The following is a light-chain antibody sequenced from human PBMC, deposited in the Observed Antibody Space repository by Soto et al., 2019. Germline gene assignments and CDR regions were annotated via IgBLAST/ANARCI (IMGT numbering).Light chain of an antibody. CDR2: GAS. CDR1: QRVTNNY. CDR3: HQYGSSPRT. Sequence: EVVLTQSPGTLSLSPGEGATLSCRASQRVTNNYLAWYQQKPGHPPKLLIYGASSRATGIPDRFSGSGSGTDFTLTISKMELEDFAMYFCHQYGSSPRTFGQGTKVEF. V-gene: IGKV3-20*01. J-gene: IGKJ1*01.